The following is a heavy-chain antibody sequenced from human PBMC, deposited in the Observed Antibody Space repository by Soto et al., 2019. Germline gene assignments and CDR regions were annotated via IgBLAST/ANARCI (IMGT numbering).Heavy chain of an antibody. D-gene: IGHD2-15*01. CDR2: ISSSSSYI. CDR3: ARAVRCSGGSCYSDYYYGMDV. V-gene: IGHV3-21*01. J-gene: IGHJ6*02. Sequence: GSLRLSCAASGFTFSSYSMNWVRQAPGKGLEWVSSISSSSSYIYYADSVKGRFTISRDNAKNSLYLQMNSLRAEDTAVYYCARAVRCSGGSCYSDYYYGMDVWGQGTTVTVSS. CDR1: GFTFSSYS.